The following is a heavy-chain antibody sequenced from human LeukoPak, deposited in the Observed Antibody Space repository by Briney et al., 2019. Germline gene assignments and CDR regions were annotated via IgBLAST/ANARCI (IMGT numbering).Heavy chain of an antibody. CDR2: IIPILGIA. CDR1: VGTFSSYA. Sequence: AASVKVSCKASVGTFSSYAISWVRQAPGQGLEWMGRIIPILGIANYAQKFQGRVTITADKSTSTAYMELSSLRSEDTAVYYCARVPAGGYGGNPFDYWGQGTLVTVSS. D-gene: IGHD4-23*01. J-gene: IGHJ4*02. V-gene: IGHV1-69*04. CDR3: ARVPAGGYGGNPFDY.